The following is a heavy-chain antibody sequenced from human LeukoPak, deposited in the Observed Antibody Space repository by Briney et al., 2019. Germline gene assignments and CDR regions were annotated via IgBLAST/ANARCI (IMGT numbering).Heavy chain of an antibody. V-gene: IGHV4-39*07. J-gene: IGHJ6*03. D-gene: IGHD1-7*01. CDR1: GGSISSSSYY. CDR3: ARVGPWNYAEGYYYYYMDV. CDR2: IYYSGST. Sequence: SETLSLTCTVSGGSISSSSYYWGWIRQPPGKGLEWIGNIYYSGSTYYNPSLKSRVTISVDTSKNQFSLKLSSVTAADTAVYYCARVGPWNYAEGYYYYYMDVWGKGTTVTVSS.